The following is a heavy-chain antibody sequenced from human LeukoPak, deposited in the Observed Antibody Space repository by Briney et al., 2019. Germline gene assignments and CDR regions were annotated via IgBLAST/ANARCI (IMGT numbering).Heavy chain of an antibody. CDR1: GFTVSTNY. CDR2: IYSGGNT. J-gene: IGHJ4*02. D-gene: IGHD3-16*01. CDR3: ARLPGPTGGGKNYFDY. Sequence: GGSLRLSCAVSGFTVSTNYMSWVRQAPGKGLEWVSVIYSGGNTYYADSVKGRFTISRDNSKNTLSLQMNSLRAEDTAVYYWARLPGPTGGGKNYFDYWGQGILVTVSS. V-gene: IGHV3-53*01.